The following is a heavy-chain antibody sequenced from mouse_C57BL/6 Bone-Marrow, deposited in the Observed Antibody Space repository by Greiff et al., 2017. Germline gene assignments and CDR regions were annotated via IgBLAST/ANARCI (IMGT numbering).Heavy chain of an antibody. D-gene: IGHD4-1*01. V-gene: IGHV1-54*01. J-gene: IGHJ3*01. CDR1: GYAFTNYL. Sequence: VQLQQSGAELVRPGTSVKVSCKASGYAFTNYLIEWVKQRPGQGLEWIGVINPGSGDTNYNEKFKGKATLTADKSSRTAYMQLSSLTSEDSAVYFCARSKNWDSWFAYWGQGTLVTVSA. CDR2: INPGSGDT. CDR3: ARSKNWDSWFAY.